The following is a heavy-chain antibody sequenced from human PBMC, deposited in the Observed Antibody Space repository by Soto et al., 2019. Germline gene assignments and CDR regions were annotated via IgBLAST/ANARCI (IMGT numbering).Heavy chain of an antibody. D-gene: IGHD6-19*01. Sequence: QVQLVESGGGVVQPGGSLRLSCAASGFTFSRYGMHWVRQGPGKGLEWVAVIWYDGSNKYYADSVKGRFTISRDNSKSTLHLQMISLRAEDTAVYYCARDDIPGITVSTYGMDVWGQGTTVTVSS. CDR1: GFTFSRYG. J-gene: IGHJ6*02. V-gene: IGHV3-33*01. CDR2: IWYDGSNK. CDR3: ARDDIPGITVSTYGMDV.